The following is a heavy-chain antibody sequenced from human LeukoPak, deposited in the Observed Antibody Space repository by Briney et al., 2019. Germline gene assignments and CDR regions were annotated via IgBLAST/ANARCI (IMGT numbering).Heavy chain of an antibody. V-gene: IGHV3-9*01. CDR1: GFTFDDYA. Sequence: PGGSLRLSCAASGFTFDDYAMHWVRQAPGKGPEWVAGTNWNSGSIGYADFVKGRFTISRDNAKNYLYLQLNSLRAEDTALYYCAKDKEDSRGYYYVFDFWGQGTLVTVSS. CDR3: AKDKEDSRGYYYVFDF. J-gene: IGHJ4*02. CDR2: TNWNSGSI. D-gene: IGHD3-22*01.